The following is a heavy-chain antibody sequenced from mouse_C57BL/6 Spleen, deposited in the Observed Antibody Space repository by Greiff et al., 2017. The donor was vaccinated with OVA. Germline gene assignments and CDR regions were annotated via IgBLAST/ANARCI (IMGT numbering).Heavy chain of an antibody. D-gene: IGHD4-1*01. CDR3: ARQGWDGDYYAMDY. Sequence: QVQLQQPGTELVKPGASVKLSCKASGYTFTSYWMHWVKQRPGQGLEWIGNINPSNGGTNYNEKFKSKATLTVEKSASTAYMQLSSLTSEDSAVYYCARQGWDGDYYAMDYWGQGTSVTVSS. CDR1: GYTFTSYW. CDR2: INPSNGGT. V-gene: IGHV1-53*01. J-gene: IGHJ4*01.